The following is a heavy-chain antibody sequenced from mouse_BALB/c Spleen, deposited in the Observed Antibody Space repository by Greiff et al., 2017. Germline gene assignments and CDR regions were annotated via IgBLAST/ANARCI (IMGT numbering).Heavy chain of an antibody. CDR2: ISNGGGST. CDR1: GFTFSSYT. D-gene: IGHD1-1*01. CDR3: ARKDYGSSYGYYAMDY. V-gene: IGHV5-12-2*01. J-gene: IGHJ4*01. Sequence: EVKLMESGGGLVQPGGSLKLSCAASGFTFSSYTMSWVRQTPEKRLEWVAYISNGGGSTYYPDTVKGRFTISRDNAKNTLYLQMSSLKSEDTAMYYWARKDYGSSYGYYAMDYWGQGTSVTVSS.